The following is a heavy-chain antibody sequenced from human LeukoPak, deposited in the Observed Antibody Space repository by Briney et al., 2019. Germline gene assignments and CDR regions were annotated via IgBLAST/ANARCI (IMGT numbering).Heavy chain of an antibody. V-gene: IGHV3-21*01. CDR1: GFTFSSYS. Sequence: PGGSLRLSCAASGFTFSSYSMNWVRQAPGKGLEWVSSISSSSGYIYYADSVKGRFTISRDNAKNSLYLQMNSLRAEDTAVYYCARVSVAYTVLDAFDIWCQGTMVTVSS. CDR3: ARVSVAYTVLDAFDI. D-gene: IGHD6-19*01. CDR2: ISSSSGYI. J-gene: IGHJ3*02.